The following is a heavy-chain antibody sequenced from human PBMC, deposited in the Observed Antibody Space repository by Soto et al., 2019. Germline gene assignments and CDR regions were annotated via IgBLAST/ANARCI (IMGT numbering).Heavy chain of an antibody. V-gene: IGHV3-23*01. Sequence: RLSCAASGFTFSSCAMSWVRQAPGKGLEWVSAISGSGGSTYYADSVKGRFTISRDNSKNTLYLQMNSLRAEDTAVYYCARGKYCGGDCYYYYYYGMDVWGQGTTVTVS. CDR1: GFTFSSCA. CDR2: ISGSGGST. D-gene: IGHD2-21*02. CDR3: ARGKYCGGDCYYYYYYGMDV. J-gene: IGHJ6*02.